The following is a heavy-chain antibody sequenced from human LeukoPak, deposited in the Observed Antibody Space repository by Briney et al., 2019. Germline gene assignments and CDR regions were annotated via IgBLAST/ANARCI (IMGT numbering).Heavy chain of an antibody. D-gene: IGHD3-9*01. J-gene: IGHJ3*02. CDR3: ARQRVTIHDAFDI. CDR1: GGSISSYY. V-gene: IGHV4-59*08. Sequence: SETLSLTCTVSGGSISSYYWSWIRQPPGKGLEWIGYIYYSGSTNYNPSLKSRVTISVDTSKNQFSLKLSSVTAADTAVYYCARQRVTIHDAFDIWGQGTMVTVSS. CDR2: IYYSGST.